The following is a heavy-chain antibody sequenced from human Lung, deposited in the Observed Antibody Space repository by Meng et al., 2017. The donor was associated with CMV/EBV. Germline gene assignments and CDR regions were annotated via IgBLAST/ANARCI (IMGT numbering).Heavy chain of an antibody. D-gene: IGHD1-1*01. Sequence: SCTVSGGSISSGDYYWSWIRQPPGKGLEWIGYIYYSGSTYYNPSLKSRVTISVDTSKNQFSLKLSSVTAADTAVYYCARGNWNDAFVLDYWGQGTLVTVSS. J-gene: IGHJ4*02. CDR1: GGSISSGDYY. CDR2: IYYSGST. CDR3: ARGNWNDAFVLDY. V-gene: IGHV4-30-4*08.